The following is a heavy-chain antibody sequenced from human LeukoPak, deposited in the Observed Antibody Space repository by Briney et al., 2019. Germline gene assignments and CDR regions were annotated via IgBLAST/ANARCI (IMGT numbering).Heavy chain of an antibody. Sequence: ASVKVSCKASGYTFTGYYMHWVRQAPGQGLEWMGWINPNSGGTNYAQKFQGRVTMTRDTSISTAYMELNRLRSDDTAVYYCARVLAYRYYFDYWGHETLVTVSS. V-gene: IGHV1-2*02. CDR3: ARVLAYRYYFDY. CDR2: INPNSGGT. D-gene: IGHD2/OR15-2a*01. J-gene: IGHJ4*01. CDR1: GYTFTGYY.